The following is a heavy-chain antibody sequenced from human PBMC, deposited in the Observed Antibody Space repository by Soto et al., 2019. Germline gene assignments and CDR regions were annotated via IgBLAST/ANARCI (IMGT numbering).Heavy chain of an antibody. CDR2: MYYSGST. D-gene: IGHD2-21*02. CDR1: GGSISSGGNY. J-gene: IGHJ2*01. V-gene: IGHV4-31*03. CDR3: ASDPGGNSNDWSFDL. Sequence: QVQLQESGPGLVKPSQTLSLTCTVSGGSISSGGNYWNWIRQHAGKGLEWIGYMYYSGSTYYNPSLKSRVTISAATSKNQFSLNLSPVTAADTAVYYCASDPGGNSNDWSFDLWGRGTLVTVSS.